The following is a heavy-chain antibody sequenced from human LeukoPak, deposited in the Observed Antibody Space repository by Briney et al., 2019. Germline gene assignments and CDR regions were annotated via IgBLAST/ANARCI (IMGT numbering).Heavy chain of an antibody. V-gene: IGHV3-48*01. CDR3: ARDGQMSSGWYFHY. CDR2: ISSGSSNI. Sequence: GGSLRLSCAASGFTFSDYSINWVRQAPGKGLEWVSYISSGSSNICYADSVKGRFTISRDDAKNSLYLQMNSLRAEDTAVYYCARDGQMSSGWYFHYWGLGTLVTVSS. D-gene: IGHD6-19*01. J-gene: IGHJ4*02. CDR1: GFTFSDYS.